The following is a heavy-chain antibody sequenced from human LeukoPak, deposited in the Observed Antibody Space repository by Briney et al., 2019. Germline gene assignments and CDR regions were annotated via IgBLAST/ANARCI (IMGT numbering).Heavy chain of an antibody. D-gene: IGHD2-2*03. CDR1: GFTFSSYE. CDR2: ITSSGSTI. V-gene: IGHV3-48*03. Sequence: GGSLRLSCAASGFTFSSYEMNWVRQAPGKGLEWVSYITSSGSTIYYADSVKGRFTISRDNAKNSLYLQMNSLRAEDTAVYYCAKDGYCTSTRCYPNHFDSWGQGTLVTVSS. J-gene: IGHJ4*02. CDR3: AKDGYCTSTRCYPNHFDS.